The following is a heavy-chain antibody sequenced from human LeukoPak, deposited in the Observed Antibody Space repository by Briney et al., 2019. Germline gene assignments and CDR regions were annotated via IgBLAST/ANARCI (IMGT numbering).Heavy chain of an antibody. CDR2: IRYDGSNK. CDR1: GFTFSSYG. Sequence: GRSLRLFCAAWGFTFSSYGMHWVRQAPGKGLEWVAVIRYDGSNKYYADSVKGRFTISRDNSKNTLYLQMNSLRAEDTAVYYCARAYSSSLYGYFQHWGQGTLVTVSS. CDR3: ARAYSSSLYGYFQH. V-gene: IGHV3-33*01. J-gene: IGHJ1*01. D-gene: IGHD6-13*01.